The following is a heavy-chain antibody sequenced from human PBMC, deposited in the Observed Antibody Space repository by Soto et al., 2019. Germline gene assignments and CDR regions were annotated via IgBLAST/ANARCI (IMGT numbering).Heavy chain of an antibody. V-gene: IGHV4-4*02. CDR2: IYHSGST. J-gene: IGHJ4*02. CDR1: GGSISSINW. Sequence: TSETLRLTCAVFGGSISSINWWSWVRQPPGKGLEWIGEIYHSGSTNYNPSLKSRVTISVDKSKNQFSLKLSSVTAADTAVYYCARAPYSSSWYYFDYWGQGTLVTVSS. CDR3: ARAPYSSSWYYFDY. D-gene: IGHD6-13*01.